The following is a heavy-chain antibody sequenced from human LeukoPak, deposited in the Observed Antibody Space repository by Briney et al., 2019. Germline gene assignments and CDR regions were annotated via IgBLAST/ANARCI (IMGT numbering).Heavy chain of an antibody. CDR2: ISSSSGYI. Sequence: PGGSLRLSCAASGFTFSSYSMNWVRQAPGKGPEWVSSISSSSGYIYYADSVKGRFTISRDNAKNSLYLQMNSLRAEDTAVYYCARVRRWLQHTEYYFDFWGQGTLVTVSS. D-gene: IGHD5-24*01. V-gene: IGHV3-21*01. CDR1: GFTFSSYS. J-gene: IGHJ4*02. CDR3: ARVRRWLQHTEYYFDF.